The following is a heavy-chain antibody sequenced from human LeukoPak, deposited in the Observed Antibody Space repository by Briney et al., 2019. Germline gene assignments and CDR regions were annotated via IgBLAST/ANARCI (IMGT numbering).Heavy chain of an antibody. CDR2: IYYSGST. V-gene: IGHV4-39*07. Sequence: PSETLSLTCTVSGGSISSSSYYWGWIRQPPGKGLEWIGSIYYSGSTYYNPSLKSRVTISVDTSKNQFSLKLSSVTAADTAVYYCARVNGIVAAGRFDYWGQGTLVTVSS. CDR1: GGSISSSSYY. CDR3: ARVNGIVAAGRFDY. J-gene: IGHJ4*02. D-gene: IGHD6-13*01.